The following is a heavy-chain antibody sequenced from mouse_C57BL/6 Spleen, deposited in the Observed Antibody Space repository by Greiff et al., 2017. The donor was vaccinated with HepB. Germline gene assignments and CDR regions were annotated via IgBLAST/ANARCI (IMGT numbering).Heavy chain of an antibody. D-gene: IGHD2-3*01. CDR1: GFTFSDYG. J-gene: IGHJ3*01. CDR2: ISSGSSTI. Sequence: EVKVVESGGGLVKPGGSLKLSCAASGFTFSDYGMHWVRQAPEKGLEWVAYISSGSSTIYYADTVKGRFTISRDNAKNTLFLQMTSLRSEDTAMYYCADGYYPWFAYWGQGTLVTVSA. CDR3: ADGYYPWFAY. V-gene: IGHV5-17*01.